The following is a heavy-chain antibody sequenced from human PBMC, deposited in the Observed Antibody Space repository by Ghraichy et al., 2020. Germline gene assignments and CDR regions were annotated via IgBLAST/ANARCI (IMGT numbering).Heavy chain of an antibody. Sequence: GESLNISCAASGFSFSDHYMDWVRQAPGKGLEWVGRTRNKVNSYTTEYAASVKGRFTISRDDSKNSLYLQMNSLKTEDTAVYYCARAYYGGNSFGGAHDYWGQGTLVTVSS. CDR1: GFSFSDHY. J-gene: IGHJ4*02. V-gene: IGHV3-72*01. CDR2: TRNKVNSYTT. D-gene: IGHD4-23*01. CDR3: ARAYYGGNSFGGAHDY.